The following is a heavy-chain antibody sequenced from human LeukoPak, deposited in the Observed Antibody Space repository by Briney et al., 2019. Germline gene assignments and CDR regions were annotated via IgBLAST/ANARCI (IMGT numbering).Heavy chain of an antibody. CDR1: GFTYSSYW. D-gene: IGHD6-6*01. J-gene: IGHJ4*02. CDR2: INSDGTGT. CDR3: ARAEEYSAVIDY. V-gene: IGHV3-74*01. Sequence: GSLSLSWAASGFTYSSYWMHWVRQAPGKGLVWVSRINSDGTGTRYADSVRGRFTISRDNAKNTLYLQMNSLRAEDTAVYYCARAEEYSAVIDYWGQGTLVTVSS.